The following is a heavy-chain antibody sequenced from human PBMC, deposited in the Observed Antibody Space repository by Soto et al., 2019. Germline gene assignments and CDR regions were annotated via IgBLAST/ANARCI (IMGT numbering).Heavy chain of an antibody. J-gene: IGHJ4*02. CDR3: TVDRGYSYGYVDY. D-gene: IGHD5-18*01. V-gene: IGHV3-73*02. CDR2: IRSKANSYAT. CDR1: GFTFSGSA. Sequence: EVQLVESGGGLVQPGGSLKLSCAASGFTFSGSAMHWVRQASGKGLEWVGRIRSKANSYATAYAASVKGRFTISRDDSKNTAYLQMNSLKTEDTAVSYCTVDRGYSYGYVDYWGQGTLVTVSS.